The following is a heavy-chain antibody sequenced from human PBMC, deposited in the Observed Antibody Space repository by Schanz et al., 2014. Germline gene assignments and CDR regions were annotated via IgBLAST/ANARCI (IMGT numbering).Heavy chain of an antibody. Sequence: EVQLAESGGGLVQPGGSLRLSCTASGFTFSSYSMNWVRQAPGKGLEWVSYVSRSTPDIYYADSVKGRFTMSRDNAKNTLYLQMNTLRAEDTAVYYCAKSQGSSFDSWGQGTLVTVSS. CDR1: GFTFSSYS. CDR3: AKSQGSSFDS. J-gene: IGHJ4*02. V-gene: IGHV3-48*01. CDR2: VSRSTPDI. D-gene: IGHD6-13*01.